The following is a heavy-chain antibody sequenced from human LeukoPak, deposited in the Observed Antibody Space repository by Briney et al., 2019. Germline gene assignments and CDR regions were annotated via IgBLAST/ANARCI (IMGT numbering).Heavy chain of an antibody. V-gene: IGHV3-49*04. J-gene: IGHJ4*02. D-gene: IGHD2-15*01. CDR3: NRWHYSGVSYSNV. Sequence: GGSLRLSCTASGFTLDDYSMNWVRQAPGKGLEWVGFIRHRDGTTEYAASVRGRFSISRDESKRIAYLQMNSLKTDDTAVYYCNRWHYSGVSYSNVWGQGTLVTVSS. CDR1: GFTLDDYS. CDR2: IRHRDGTT.